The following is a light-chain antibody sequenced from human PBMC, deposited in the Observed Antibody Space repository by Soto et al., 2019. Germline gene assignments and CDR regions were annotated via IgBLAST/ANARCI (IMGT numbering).Light chain of an antibody. J-gene: IGKJ4*01. CDR2: DAS. CDR3: QQYDDYPLT. V-gene: IGKV1-5*01. Sequence: IRMTQSPYSLSASTGDGVTITCRASQSIKNWLAWYQQKPVTSPKFLIYDASTLESGVPSRFSGSGSGTEFTLTISSLQADDFATYFCQQYDDYPLTFGGGTK. CDR1: QSIKNW.